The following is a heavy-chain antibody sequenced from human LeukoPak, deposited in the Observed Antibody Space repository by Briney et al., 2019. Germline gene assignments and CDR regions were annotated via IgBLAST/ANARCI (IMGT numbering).Heavy chain of an antibody. CDR3: ARDFEISSG. CDR2: IKQDESGK. D-gene: IGHD6-19*01. Sequence: GGSLRLSCVASGFTFSSYWMSWVRQAPGKGLEWVANIKQDESGKYYVDSVKGRFTISRDNAKNSLYLQMNSLRAEDTAVYYCARDFEISSGWGQGTLVTVSS. V-gene: IGHV3-7*01. J-gene: IGHJ4*02. CDR1: GFTFSSYW.